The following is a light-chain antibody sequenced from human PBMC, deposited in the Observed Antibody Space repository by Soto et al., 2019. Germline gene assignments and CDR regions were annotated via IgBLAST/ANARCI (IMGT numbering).Light chain of an antibody. CDR2: DVS. CDR1: SSDIGGYKY. V-gene: IGLV2-14*01. CDR3: GSYRSSSTLYV. Sequence: QSALTQPASVYGSPGQSITISCTGTSSDIGGYKYVSWYQQHPGKVPKLIIYDVSNRPSGVSDRFSGSKSGHTASLTISGLQAEDEADYYCGSYRSSSTLYVFGTGTKVTVL. J-gene: IGLJ1*01.